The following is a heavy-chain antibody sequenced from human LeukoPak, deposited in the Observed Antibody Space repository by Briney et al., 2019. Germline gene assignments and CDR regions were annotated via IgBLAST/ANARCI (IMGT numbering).Heavy chain of an antibody. CDR3: ARAYYYDSSGYFPD. Sequence: GGSLRLSCAASGFTFADYGMSWVRQAPGKGLEWISAINWNGGSTGYADSVKGRFTISRNNAKNSLYLQMNSLRAEDTALYHCARAYYYDSSGYFPDWGQGTLVTVSS. CDR1: GFTFADYG. D-gene: IGHD3-22*01. V-gene: IGHV3-20*01. J-gene: IGHJ4*02. CDR2: INWNGGST.